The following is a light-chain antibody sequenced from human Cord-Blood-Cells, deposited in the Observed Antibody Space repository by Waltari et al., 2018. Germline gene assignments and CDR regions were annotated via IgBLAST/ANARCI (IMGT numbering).Light chain of an antibody. CDR3: CSYAGSSTYV. CDR2: EVS. Sequence: QSALTQPASVSGSPGQSITISCTGTSSDVGSYNLVSWYQQHPGKAPKLMIYEVSKRPSGVSKRFSGSKSGHTASLTISGLQAEDEADYYCCSYAGSSTYVFGTGTKVTVL. J-gene: IGLJ1*01. CDR1: SSDVGSYNL. V-gene: IGLV2-23*02.